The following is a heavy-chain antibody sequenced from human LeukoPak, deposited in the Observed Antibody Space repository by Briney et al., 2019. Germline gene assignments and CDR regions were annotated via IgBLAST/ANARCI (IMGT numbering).Heavy chain of an antibody. Sequence: PSETLSLTCAVYGGSFSGHYWSWIRQPPGEGLEWVGEINHSGSTNYNPSLKSRVTISVDTSKNQFSLNLTSVTAADTAVYYCVGLAYFMFDPWGQGTLVTVSS. CDR2: INHSGST. CDR1: GGSFSGHY. J-gene: IGHJ5*02. V-gene: IGHV4-34*01. D-gene: IGHD3-9*01. CDR3: VGLAYFMFDP.